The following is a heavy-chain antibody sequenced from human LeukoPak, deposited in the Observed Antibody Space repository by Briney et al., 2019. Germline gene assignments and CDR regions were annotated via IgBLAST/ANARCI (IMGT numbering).Heavy chain of an antibody. J-gene: IGHJ4*02. CDR3: ARVLSSKTTVTIPH. Sequence: PSETLSLTCTVSGGSISSSSYYWGWIRQPPGKGLEWIGSIHYSGSTNYNPSLKSRVTISVDTSKNQFSLKLSSVTAADTAVYYCARVLSSKTTVTIPHWGQGTLVTVSS. CDR2: IHYSGST. V-gene: IGHV4-39*07. D-gene: IGHD4-17*01. CDR1: GGSISSSSYY.